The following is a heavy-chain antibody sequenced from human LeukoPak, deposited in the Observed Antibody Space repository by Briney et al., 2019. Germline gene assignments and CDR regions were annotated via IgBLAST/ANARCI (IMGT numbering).Heavy chain of an antibody. CDR2: ISSSSSYI. Sequence: GGSLRLFWAASGFTFSSYSMNWVRQAPEKGLEWVSSISSSSSYIYYADSVKGRFTISRDNAKNSLYLQMNSLRAEDTAVYYCARETYDFWSGYYQNYYYYMDVWGKGTTVTVSS. CDR3: ARETYDFWSGYYQNYYYYMDV. J-gene: IGHJ6*03. CDR1: GFTFSSYS. V-gene: IGHV3-21*01. D-gene: IGHD3-3*01.